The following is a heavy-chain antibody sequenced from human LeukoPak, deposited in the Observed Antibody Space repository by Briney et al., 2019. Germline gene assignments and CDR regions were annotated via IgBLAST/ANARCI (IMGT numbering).Heavy chain of an antibody. D-gene: IGHD3-16*01. CDR2: IWYDASKK. V-gene: IGHV3-33*01. J-gene: IGHJ4*02. CDR3: TTAVDHHGGFDY. Sequence: PGGSLRLSCAASGFTFSSYAMHWVRQAPGKGLEWVALIWYDASKKYYADSVKGRFTISRDNSKNTLYLQMDSLRAEDTAVYYCTTAVDHHGGFDYWGQGSLVTVSS. CDR1: GFTFSSYA.